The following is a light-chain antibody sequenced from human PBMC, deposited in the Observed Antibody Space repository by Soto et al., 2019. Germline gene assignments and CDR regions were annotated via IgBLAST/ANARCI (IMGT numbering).Light chain of an antibody. CDR2: STN. Sequence: QSVLTQPPSASGTSGQRVTISCSGSSSNIGTNAVNWYQQLPGTAPKLLIYSTNQRPSGVPDRFSGSKSGTSASLAISGLQSEDEADYYCAAWDDSLNVVFGGVTQLTVL. J-gene: IGLJ2*01. CDR1: SSNIGTNA. V-gene: IGLV1-44*01. CDR3: AAWDDSLNVV.